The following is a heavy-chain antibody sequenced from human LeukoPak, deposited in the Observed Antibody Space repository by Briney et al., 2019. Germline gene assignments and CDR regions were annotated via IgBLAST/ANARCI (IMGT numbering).Heavy chain of an antibody. CDR3: ARHAATGTTSSLRFDP. CDR1: GGSIISYY. CDR2: IYYSGST. D-gene: IGHD4-17*01. Sequence: PSETLSLTCTVSGGSIISYYWTWIRQPPGKGLEWIGYIYYSGSTNYNPSLKSRVTISADTSKNQFSLKLSSVTAADTAVYYCARHAATGTTSSLRFDPWGQGTLVTVSS. V-gene: IGHV4-59*08. J-gene: IGHJ5*02.